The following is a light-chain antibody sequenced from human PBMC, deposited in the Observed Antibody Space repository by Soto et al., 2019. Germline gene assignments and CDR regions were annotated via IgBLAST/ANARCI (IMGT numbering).Light chain of an antibody. CDR1: SSDVGSYNL. Sequence: QSVLTQPASVSGSPGQSITISCTGTSSDVGSYNLVSWYQQHPGKAPKLMIYEDSKRPSGVSYRFSGSKSGNTASLTISGLQAEDEADYYCCSYAGSSTFVIFGGGTQLTVL. V-gene: IGLV2-23*02. CDR2: EDS. CDR3: CSYAGSSTFVI. J-gene: IGLJ2*01.